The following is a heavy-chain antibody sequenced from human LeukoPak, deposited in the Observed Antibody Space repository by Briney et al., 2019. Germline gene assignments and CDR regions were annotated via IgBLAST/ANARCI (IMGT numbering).Heavy chain of an antibody. D-gene: IGHD6-13*01. V-gene: IGHV3-30*04. CDR2: ISYHGINT. CDR3: AREVAAAGTGKYYYYGVDV. Sequence: GGSLRLSCAASGFTFSSYAMHWVRQAPGKGLEWVASISYHGINTYYADSVKGRFSISRDNSKNTLYLQMNSLRAEHTAVYYCAREVAAAGTGKYYYYGVDVWGQGTTVTVSS. CDR1: GFTFSSYA. J-gene: IGHJ6*02.